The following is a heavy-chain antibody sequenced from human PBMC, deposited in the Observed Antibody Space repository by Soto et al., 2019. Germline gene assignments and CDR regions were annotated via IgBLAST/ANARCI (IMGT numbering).Heavy chain of an antibody. D-gene: IGHD6-6*01. Sequence: ASVKVSCKTSGYTFTSYGFSWVRQAPGQGLEWVAWISANSADTNYAQKFQGRVTMTRDTSISTAYMEVSRLTSDDTAVYYCARGGYSSSSGSDYWGQGTLVTVSS. V-gene: IGHV1-2*02. J-gene: IGHJ4*02. CDR1: GYTFTSYG. CDR3: ARGGYSSSSGSDY. CDR2: ISANSADT.